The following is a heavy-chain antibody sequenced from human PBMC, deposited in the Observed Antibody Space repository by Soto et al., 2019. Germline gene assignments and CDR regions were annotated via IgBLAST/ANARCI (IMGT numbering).Heavy chain of an antibody. CDR3: AKDMSPLSGSYYSCKDY. Sequence: EVQLLESGGGLVQPGGSLRLSCAASGFTFSSYAMSWVRQAPGKGLEWVSAISGSGGSTYYADSVKGRFTISRDNSKNTLYLQMNSLGAEDTAVYYCAKDMSPLSGSYYSCKDYWGQGTLVTVSS. CDR1: GFTFSSYA. J-gene: IGHJ4*02. D-gene: IGHD3-10*01. V-gene: IGHV3-23*01. CDR2: ISGSGGST.